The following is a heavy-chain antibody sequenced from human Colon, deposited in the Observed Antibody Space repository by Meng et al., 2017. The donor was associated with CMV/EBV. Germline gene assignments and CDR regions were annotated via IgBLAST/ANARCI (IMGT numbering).Heavy chain of an antibody. Sequence: QVPSVGCGGNVFKPRGGPRLYYVASRLKVNDLDMPSVPHAPGMLLECVSVERSDGTAQYYGGSVKGGFTISRDKSNNTVYLQMNSLRTEDTATYYCAKEVKVEWGQGTLVTVSS. CDR1: RLKVNDLD. CDR3: AKEVKVE. J-gene: IGHJ4*02. V-gene: IGHV3-30*02. CDR2: ERSDGTAQ. D-gene: IGHD3-22*01.